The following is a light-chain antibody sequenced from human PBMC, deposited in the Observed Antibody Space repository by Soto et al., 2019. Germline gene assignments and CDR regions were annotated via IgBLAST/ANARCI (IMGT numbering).Light chain of an antibody. J-gene: IGKJ1*01. V-gene: IGKV3-20*01. CDR2: DAS. CDR3: QQYGRSPRT. Sequence: EIVLTQSPGTLSSSPGERATLSCRASQSVSSSYLAWYQQKPGQAPRLLIYDASSRATGIPDRFSGSGSGTDFTLTISRLEPEDFAVYYCQQYGRSPRTFGQGTKVEIK. CDR1: QSVSSSY.